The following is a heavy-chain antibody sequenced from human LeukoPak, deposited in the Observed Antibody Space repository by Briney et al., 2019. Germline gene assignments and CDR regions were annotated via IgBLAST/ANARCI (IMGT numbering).Heavy chain of an antibody. V-gene: IGHV4-61*01. CDR2: IYYSGST. CDR1: GGSVSSGSYY. Sequence: PSETLSLTCTVSGGSVSSGSYYWSWIRQPPGKGLEWIGYIYYSGSTIYNPSLKSRVTISVDTSKNQFSLKLSSVTAADTAVYYCARVGSRSCGGDCYPEDYYYGMDVWGQGTTVTVSS. J-gene: IGHJ6*02. CDR3: ARVGSRSCGGDCYPEDYYYGMDV. D-gene: IGHD2-21*02.